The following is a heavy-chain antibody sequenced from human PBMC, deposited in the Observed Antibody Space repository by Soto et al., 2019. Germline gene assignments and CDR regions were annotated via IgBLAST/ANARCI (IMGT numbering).Heavy chain of an antibody. CDR3: ARGLWFGELLSGPGKDYYYYGMDV. CDR1: GGTFSSYA. Sequence: ASVKVSCKASGGTFSSYAISWVRQAPGQGLEWMGGIIPIFGTANYAQKFQGRVTITADESTSTAYMELSSLRSEDTAVYYCARGLWFGELLSGPGKDYYYYGMDVWGQGTTVTVSS. D-gene: IGHD3-10*01. J-gene: IGHJ6*02. CDR2: IIPIFGTA. V-gene: IGHV1-69*13.